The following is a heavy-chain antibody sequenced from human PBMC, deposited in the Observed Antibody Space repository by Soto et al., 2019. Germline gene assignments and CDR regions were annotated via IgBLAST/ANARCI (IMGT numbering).Heavy chain of an antibody. V-gene: IGHV3-9*01. CDR3: AKDQDDTRDAFAI. CDR1: GFTFDDYA. D-gene: IGHD3-9*01. CDR2: ISWNSGSI. Sequence: LRLACAASGFTFDDYAIHWVRQAPGKGLEWVSGISWNSGSIGYADSVKGRFTISRDNAKNSLYLQMNSLRAEDTALYYCAKDQDDTRDAFAIRGQGTMVPVSS. J-gene: IGHJ3*02.